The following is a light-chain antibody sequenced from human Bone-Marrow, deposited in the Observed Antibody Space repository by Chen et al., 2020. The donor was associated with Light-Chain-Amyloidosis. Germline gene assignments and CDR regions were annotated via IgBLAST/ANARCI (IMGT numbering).Light chain of an antibody. CDR3: QSADSSGTYEVI. CDR1: DLPTEY. Sequence: SYELTQPPSVSVSPVQTARLTCSGDDLPTEYAYWYQQKPVQAPVLVINRDTERPSGISERFSGSSSGTTATLTISGVQAEDEADYHCQSADSSGTYEVIFGGGTKLTVL. V-gene: IGLV3-25*03. J-gene: IGLJ2*01. CDR2: RDT.